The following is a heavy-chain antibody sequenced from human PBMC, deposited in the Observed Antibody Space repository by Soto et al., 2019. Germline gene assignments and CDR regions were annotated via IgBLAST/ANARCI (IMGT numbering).Heavy chain of an antibody. CDR2: IIPIFGTA. CDR1: GGTFSSYA. CDR3: ARALTGAYRMDV. J-gene: IGHJ6*02. D-gene: IGHD3-9*01. Sequence: SVKVSCKASGGTFSSYAISWVRQAPGQGLEWMGGIIPIFGTANYAQKFQGRVTITADESTSTAYMELSSLRSEDTAVYYCARALTGAYRMDVWGQGTTVTVSS. V-gene: IGHV1-69*13.